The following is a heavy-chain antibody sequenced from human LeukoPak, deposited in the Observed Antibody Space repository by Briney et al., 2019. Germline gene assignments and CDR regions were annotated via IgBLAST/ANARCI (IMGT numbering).Heavy chain of an antibody. V-gene: IGHV3-21*01. Sequence: GGSLRLSCTASGFTFSSYSMNWVRQAPGKGLEWVSSISSSSSYIYYADSVKGRFTISRDNAKNSLYLQMNSLRAEDTAVYYCARAGHYDFLSGYLATENSFYYGMDVWGQGTTVTVSS. D-gene: IGHD3-3*01. CDR3: ARAGHYDFLSGYLATENSFYYGMDV. CDR2: ISSSSSYI. CDR1: GFTFSSYS. J-gene: IGHJ6*02.